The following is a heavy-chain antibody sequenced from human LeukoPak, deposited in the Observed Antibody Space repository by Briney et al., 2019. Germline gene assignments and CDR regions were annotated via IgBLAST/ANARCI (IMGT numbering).Heavy chain of an antibody. V-gene: IGHV4-59*01. CDR2: IYDSGST. Sequence: SETLSLTCTVSGGSISSYYWSWIRQPPGKGLEWIGNIYDSGSTNYNPSLKSRVTISVDTSKNQCSLKLSSVTAADTAVYYCARQSISGSSLSYFDYWGQGTPVNVSS. CDR3: ARQSISGSSLSYFDY. J-gene: IGHJ4*02. CDR1: GGSISSYY. D-gene: IGHD3-22*01.